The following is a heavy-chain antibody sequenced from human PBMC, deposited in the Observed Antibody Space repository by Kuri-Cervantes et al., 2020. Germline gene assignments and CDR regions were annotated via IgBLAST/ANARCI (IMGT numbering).Heavy chain of an antibody. J-gene: IGHJ6*03. CDR3: STGGYYLDF. V-gene: IGHV3-9*01. CDR2: ITWNSGSI. CDR1: GFTFDDYA. Sequence: SLKISCAASGFTFDDYAMHWVRQAPGKGLEWVSGITWNSGSIGYADSAKGRFTISRDNAKNSLYLQMNSLKTEDTAVYYCSTGGYYLDFWGKGTTVTVSS.